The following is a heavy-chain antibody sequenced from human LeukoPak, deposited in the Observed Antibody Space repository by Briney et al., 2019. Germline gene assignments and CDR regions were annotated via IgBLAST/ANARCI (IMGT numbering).Heavy chain of an antibody. J-gene: IGHJ3*02. Sequence: GGSLRLSCAASGFTVSSNYMSWVRQAPGKGLEWVSAIYSGGSTYYADSVKGRFTISRDNSKNTLYLQMNSLRAEDTAVYYCAGEGAYYVFWSGYLGALDIWGQGTMVTVSS. CDR3: AGEGAYYVFWSGYLGALDI. CDR2: IYSGGST. V-gene: IGHV3-66*01. D-gene: IGHD3-3*01. CDR1: GFTVSSNY.